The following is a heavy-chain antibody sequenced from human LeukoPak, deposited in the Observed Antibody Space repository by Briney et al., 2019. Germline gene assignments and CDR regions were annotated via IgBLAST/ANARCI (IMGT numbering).Heavy chain of an antibody. CDR2: MNPNSGNT. J-gene: IGHJ4*02. CDR3: ARGPAAAGTGFDY. Sequence: ASVKVSCKASGYTFTSYDINWVRQATGQGLRWMGRMNPNSGNTGYAQKFQGGVTMTRNTSISTAYMELSSLRSEDTAVYYCARGPAAAGTGFDYWGQGTLVTVSS. V-gene: IGHV1-8*01. D-gene: IGHD6-13*01. CDR1: GYTFTSYD.